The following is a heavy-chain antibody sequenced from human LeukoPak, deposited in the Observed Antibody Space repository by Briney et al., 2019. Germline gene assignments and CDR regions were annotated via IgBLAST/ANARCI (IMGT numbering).Heavy chain of an antibody. J-gene: IGHJ4*02. Sequence: PSETLSLTCAVYGGSFSGYYWSWIRQPPGKGLEWIGEINHSGSTNYNPSLKSRVTISVDTSKNQFSLKLSSVTAADTAVYYCARHLFWLDFDYWGQGTLVTVSS. CDR2: INHSGST. V-gene: IGHV4-34*01. D-gene: IGHD3-3*01. CDR3: ARHLFWLDFDY. CDR1: GGSFSGYY.